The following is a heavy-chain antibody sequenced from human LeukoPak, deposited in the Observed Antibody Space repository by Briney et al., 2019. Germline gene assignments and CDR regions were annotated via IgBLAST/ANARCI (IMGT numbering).Heavy chain of an antibody. Sequence: GSLRLSXXXSGFRFXNYWMRWVRQAPGKGLEFLPNIKQDGTETHYLYSMNRRFTISTHNAKNSVYLQVNSLRAEHTAVYYCARIGYSSSSFDYWGQGTLVTVSS. CDR2: IKQDGTET. V-gene: IGHV3-7*01. J-gene: IGHJ4*02. D-gene: IGHD6-13*01. CDR3: ARIGYSSSSFDY. CDR1: GFRFXNYW.